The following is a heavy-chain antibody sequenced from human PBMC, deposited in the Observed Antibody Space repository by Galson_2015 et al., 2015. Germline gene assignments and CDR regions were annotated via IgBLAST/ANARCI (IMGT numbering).Heavy chain of an antibody. D-gene: IGHD3-10*01. J-gene: IGHJ6*02. CDR1: GGSISSGSYY. V-gene: IGHV4-61*02. Sequence: TLSLTCTVSGGSISSGSYYWSWIRQPAGKGLEWIGRIYTSGSTNYNPSLKSRVTISVDTSKNQFSLKLSSVTAADTAVYYWARVVEVRYGMDVWGQGTTVTVSS. CDR2: IYTSGST. CDR3: ARVVEVRYGMDV.